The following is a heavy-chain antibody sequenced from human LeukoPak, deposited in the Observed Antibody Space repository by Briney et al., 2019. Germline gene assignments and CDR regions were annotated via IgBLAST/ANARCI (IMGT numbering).Heavy chain of an antibody. Sequence: KTSETLSLTCTVSGGSISSYYWSWIRQPPGKGLEWIGYIYYSGSTSGSTNYNPSLNSRVTISVDTSKNQFSLKLRSATAADTAVYYCARVLYFDFWTGYYFDYWGQGTLVTVSS. CDR1: GGSISSYY. CDR2: IYYSGSTSGST. J-gene: IGHJ4*02. D-gene: IGHD3-3*01. CDR3: ARVLYFDFWTGYYFDY. V-gene: IGHV4-59*01.